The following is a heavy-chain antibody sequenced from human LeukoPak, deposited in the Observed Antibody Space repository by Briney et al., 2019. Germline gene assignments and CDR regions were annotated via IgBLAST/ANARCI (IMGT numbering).Heavy chain of an antibody. J-gene: IGHJ4*02. V-gene: IGHV3-7*03. D-gene: IGHD4-17*01. CDR3: ARGQTTMTN. CDR1: GFTFSSYW. CDR2: IKQDGSEK. Sequence: GGSLRLSCAASGFTFSSYWMSWVRQAPGKGLEWVANIKQDGSEKSYVDSAKGRFTISRDNTKNSLYLQMNSLRAEDTAVYYCARGQTTMTNWGQGTLVTVSS.